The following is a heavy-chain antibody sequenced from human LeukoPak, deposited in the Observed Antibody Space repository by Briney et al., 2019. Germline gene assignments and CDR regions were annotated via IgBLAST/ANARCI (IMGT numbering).Heavy chain of an antibody. D-gene: IGHD3-22*01. CDR3: ARSGGYYDSSGYFDY. V-gene: IGHV3-30-3*01. Sequence: GGSLRLSCAASGFTFSSYAMHWVRQAPCKGLEWVAVISYDGSNKYYADSVKGRFTISRYNSKNTLYLQMNSLRAEDTAVYYCARSGGYYDSSGYFDYWGQGTLVTVSS. J-gene: IGHJ4*02. CDR1: GFTFSSYA. CDR2: ISYDGSNK.